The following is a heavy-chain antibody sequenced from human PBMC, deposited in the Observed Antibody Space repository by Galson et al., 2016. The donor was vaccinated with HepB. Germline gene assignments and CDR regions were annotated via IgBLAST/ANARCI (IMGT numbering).Heavy chain of an antibody. J-gene: IGHJ6*02. CDR2: ISNSGSSI. V-gene: IGHV3-11*01. CDR1: GFAFSDYY. Sequence: SLRLSCAASGFAFSDYYMSWMRQAPGKGLEWVAYISNSGSSISYGDSVKGRFTISRDNAKKSLYLQMNTLRVEDTAVYYCTKDIRAGGADVWGQGTTVTVSS. D-gene: IGHD2-21*01. CDR3: TKDIRAGGADV.